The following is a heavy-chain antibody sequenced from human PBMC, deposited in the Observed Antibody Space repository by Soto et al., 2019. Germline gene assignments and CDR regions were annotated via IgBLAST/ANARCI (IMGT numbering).Heavy chain of an antibody. Sequence: GASVKVSCKASGYTFTSYAMHWVRQAPGQRLEWMGWINAGNGNTKYSQKLQGRVTITRDTSASTAYMELSSLRSEDTAVYYCAREPYDFWSGSGMDVWGQGTTVTVSS. CDR1: GYTFTSYA. V-gene: IGHV1-3*01. CDR2: INAGNGNT. CDR3: AREPYDFWSGSGMDV. D-gene: IGHD3-3*01. J-gene: IGHJ6*02.